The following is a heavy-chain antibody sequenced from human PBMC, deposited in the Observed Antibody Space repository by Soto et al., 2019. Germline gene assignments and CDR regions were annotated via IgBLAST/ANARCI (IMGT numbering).Heavy chain of an antibody. CDR1: GFMFSSYD. V-gene: IGHV3-13*01. CDR2: IGPAGDT. CDR3: ARDWYYGSGTYNYYGMDV. J-gene: IGHJ6*02. Sequence: DVHLVESGGGLVQPGGSLRLSCAASGFMFSSYDMQWVRQGPGKGLECVSGIGPAGDTYYAGSVKGRFTISRENAKNSLYLQMTSLRAEDTAVYYCARDWYYGSGTYNYYGMDVWGQGTTVTVSS. D-gene: IGHD3-10*01.